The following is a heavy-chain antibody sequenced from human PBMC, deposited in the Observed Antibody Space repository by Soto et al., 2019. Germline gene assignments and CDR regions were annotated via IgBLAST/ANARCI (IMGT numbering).Heavy chain of an antibody. Sequence: SETLSLTCAVSSGSISSSNWWSWVRQPPGKGLEWIGEIYHSGSTNYNPSLKSRVTISVDKSKNQFSMKLSSVTAADTAVYYCARVLHEYYFDYWGQGTLVTVSS. J-gene: IGHJ4*02. CDR1: SGSISSSNW. CDR2: IYHSGST. D-gene: IGHD1-26*01. V-gene: IGHV4-4*02. CDR3: ARVLHEYYFDY.